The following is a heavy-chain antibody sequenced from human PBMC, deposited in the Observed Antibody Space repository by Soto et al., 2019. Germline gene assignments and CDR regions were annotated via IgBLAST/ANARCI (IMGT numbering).Heavy chain of an antibody. D-gene: IGHD3-10*01. J-gene: IGHJ6*02. CDR1: GGTFSSYA. CDR3: ARSATSSRGTRDGMDV. V-gene: IGHV1-69*13. CDR2: IIPIFGTA. Sequence: SVKVSCKASGGTFSSYAISWVRQAPGQGLEWMGGIIPIFGTANYAQKFQGRVTITADESTSTAYMELSSLRSEDTAVYYCARSATSSRGTRDGMDVWGQGTTVTVSS.